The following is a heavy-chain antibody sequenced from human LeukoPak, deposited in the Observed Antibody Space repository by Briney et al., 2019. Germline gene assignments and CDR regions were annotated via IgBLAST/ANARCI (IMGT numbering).Heavy chain of an antibody. CDR2: IYHSGST. V-gene: IGHV4-30-2*01. CDR1: GGSISSGGYY. D-gene: IGHD3-3*01. CDR3: AREDFWSGYYEDYYYYYMDV. J-gene: IGHJ6*03. Sequence: SETLSLTCTVSGGSISSGGYYWSWIRQPPGKGLEWIGYIYHSGSTYYNPSLKSRVTISVDRSKNQFSLKLSSVTAADTAVYYCAREDFWSGYYEDYYYYYMDVWGKGTTVTVSS.